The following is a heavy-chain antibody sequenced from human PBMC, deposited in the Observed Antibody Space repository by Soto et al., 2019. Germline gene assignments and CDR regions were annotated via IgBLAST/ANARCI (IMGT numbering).Heavy chain of an antibody. CDR1: GFTFSSYG. D-gene: IGHD3-10*01. CDR3: AKDQLRSKIGVPFDY. CDR2: ISYDGSNK. Sequence: GGSLRLSCAASGFTFSSYGMHWVRQAPGKGLEWVAVISYDGSNKYYADSVKGRFTISRDNSKNTLYLQMNSLRAEDTAVYYCAKDQLRSKIGVPFDYWGQGTLVTVSS. J-gene: IGHJ4*02. V-gene: IGHV3-30*18.